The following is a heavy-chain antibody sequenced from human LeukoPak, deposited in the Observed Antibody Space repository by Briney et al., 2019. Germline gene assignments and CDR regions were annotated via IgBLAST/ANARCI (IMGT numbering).Heavy chain of an antibody. Sequence: ASVKVSCKASGYTFTGYYMHWVRQAPGQGLEWMGWINPNSGGTNYAQKFQGWVTVTRDTSISTAYMELSRLRSDDTAVYYCARVGCSSTSCYAGARWAFDIWGQGTMVTVSS. CDR1: GYTFTGYY. D-gene: IGHD2-2*01. J-gene: IGHJ3*02. CDR3: ARVGCSSTSCYAGARWAFDI. V-gene: IGHV1-2*04. CDR2: INPNSGGT.